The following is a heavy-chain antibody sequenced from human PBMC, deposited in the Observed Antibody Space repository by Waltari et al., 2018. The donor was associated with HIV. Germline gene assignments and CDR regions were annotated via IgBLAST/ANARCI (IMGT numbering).Heavy chain of an antibody. CDR2: INPYSGGT. CDR3: ASASSQWLIEY. J-gene: IGHJ4*02. D-gene: IGHD6-19*01. Sequence: QVQLIQSGAEVKKPGASVKVSCKTSGYTFTGYFVPWVRQAPGQGLGWRGWINPYSGGTNYARKFQGRVTMTRDASISTTYMDLTSLRSDDTAVYYCASASSQWLIEYWGQGTLVTVSS. CDR1: GYTFTGYF. V-gene: IGHV1-2*02.